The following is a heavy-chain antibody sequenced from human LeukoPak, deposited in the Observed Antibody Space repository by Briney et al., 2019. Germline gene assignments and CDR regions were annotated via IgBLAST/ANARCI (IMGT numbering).Heavy chain of an antibody. V-gene: IGHV4-31*03. D-gene: IGHD3-22*01. J-gene: IGHJ3*02. CDR2: IYYSGST. Sequence: SETLSLTCTVSGGSISSGGYYWSWIRQHPGKGLEWIGYIYYSGSTYYNPSLKSRVTISVDTSKNQFSLKLSSVTAADTAVYYCAREGVYYYDSSGYYPLDAFDIWGQGTMVTVSS. CDR1: GGSISSGGYY. CDR3: AREGVYYYDSSGYYPLDAFDI.